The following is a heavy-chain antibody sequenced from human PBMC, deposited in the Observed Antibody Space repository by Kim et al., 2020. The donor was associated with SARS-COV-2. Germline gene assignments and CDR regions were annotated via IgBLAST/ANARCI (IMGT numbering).Heavy chain of an antibody. V-gene: IGHV3-23*01. CDR3: AKDHPSNGWPSFDS. J-gene: IGHJ4*02. CDR2: INNGGNP. D-gene: IGHD6-19*01. CDR1: GFTFTSRA. Sequence: GGSLRLSCVASGFTFTSRAMSWVRQSPVKGLEWVASINNGGNPYYANSVKGRFTISRDITKDTLYLQINSRRADDTALYYCAKDHPSNGWPSFDSWDQGTLVTASS.